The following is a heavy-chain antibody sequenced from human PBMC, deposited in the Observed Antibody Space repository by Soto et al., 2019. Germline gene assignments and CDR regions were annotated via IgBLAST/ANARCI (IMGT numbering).Heavy chain of an antibody. CDR2: IYYSGST. V-gene: IGHV4-59*08. J-gene: IGHJ6*03. CDR1: GGSISSYY. D-gene: IGHD6-13*01. Sequence: SETLSLTCTVSGGSISSYYWSWIRQPPGKGLEWIGYIYYSGSTNYNPSLKSRVTISVDTSKNQFSLKLSSVTAADTAVCYCARQGAAGNYYYYYMDVWGKGTTVTVSS. CDR3: ARQGAAGNYYYYYMDV.